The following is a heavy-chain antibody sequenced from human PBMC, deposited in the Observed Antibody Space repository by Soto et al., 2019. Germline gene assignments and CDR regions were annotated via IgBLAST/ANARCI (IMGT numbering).Heavy chain of an antibody. CDR2: INHSGST. D-gene: IGHD6-19*01. CDR1: GGSFSGYY. CDR3: ARGGLRSSGWPPRRYNWFDP. Sequence: SETLSLTCAVYGGSFSGYYWSWIRQPPGKGLEWIGEINHSGSTNYNPSLKSRVTISVDTSKNQFSLKLSSVTAADTAVYYCARGGLRSSGWPPRRYNWFDPWGQGTLVTVSS. V-gene: IGHV4-34*01. J-gene: IGHJ5*02.